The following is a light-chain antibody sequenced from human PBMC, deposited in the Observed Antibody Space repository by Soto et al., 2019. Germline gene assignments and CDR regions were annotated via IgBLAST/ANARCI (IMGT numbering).Light chain of an antibody. CDR1: SSDVGGYNY. J-gene: IGLJ3*02. Sequence: QSALTQPPSASGSPGQSVTISCTGTSSDVGGYNYVSWYQQHPGKAPKLMIYEVSKRPSGVPDRFSGYKSGNTASLTVSGLQAEDEADYYCSSYACSNSWVFGGGTKLTVL. CDR3: SSYACSNSWV. V-gene: IGLV2-8*01. CDR2: EVS.